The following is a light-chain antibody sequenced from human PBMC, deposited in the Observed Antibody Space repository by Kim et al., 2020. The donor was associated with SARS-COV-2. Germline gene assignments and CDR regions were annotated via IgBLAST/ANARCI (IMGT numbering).Light chain of an antibody. CDR1: SGHSSYA. CDR3: QTWDTGIRV. CDR2: LNSDGSH. V-gene: IGLV4-69*01. J-gene: IGLJ3*02. Sequence: ASVKLTCPLSSGHSSYAIAWHQQQPEKGPRYLMKLNSDGSHNKGDGIPDRFSGSSSGAERYLTISSLQSEDEADYYCQTWDTGIRVFGGGTQLTVL.